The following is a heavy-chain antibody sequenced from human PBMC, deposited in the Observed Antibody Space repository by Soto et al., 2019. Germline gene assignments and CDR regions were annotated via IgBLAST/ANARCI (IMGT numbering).Heavy chain of an antibody. J-gene: IGHJ4*02. V-gene: IGHV1-18*01. D-gene: IGHD1-1*01. CDR1: GYDFTTYG. Sequence: QVHLVQSGAEVKKPGASVKVSCKGSGYDFTTYGITWVRQAPGQGLEWMAWISAHNGNTDYAQKLQGRVTVTRDTSTSTAYVELRSLSSDDTAMYYCARGRYGDYWGQGALVTVSS. CDR2: ISAHNGNT. CDR3: ARGRYGDY.